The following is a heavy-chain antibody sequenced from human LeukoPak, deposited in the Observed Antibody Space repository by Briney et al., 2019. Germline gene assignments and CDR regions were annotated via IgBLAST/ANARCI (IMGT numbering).Heavy chain of an antibody. CDR3: ARDRSNNDY. CDR2: ISSSGSTI. J-gene: IGHJ4*02. D-gene: IGHD6-13*01. Sequence: PGGSLRLSCAASGFSFSSYGMHWVRQAPGKGLEWVSYISSSGSTIYYADSVKGRFTISRDNAKNSLYLQMNSLRAEDTAVYYCARDRSNNDYWGQGTLVTVSS. CDR1: GFSFSSYG. V-gene: IGHV3-48*04.